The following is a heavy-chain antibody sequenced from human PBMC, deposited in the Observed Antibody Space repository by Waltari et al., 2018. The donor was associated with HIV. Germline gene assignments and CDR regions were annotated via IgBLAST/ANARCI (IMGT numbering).Heavy chain of an antibody. V-gene: IGHV4-39*01. D-gene: IGHD2-15*01. CDR2: IYYSGNT. CDR1: GGSISSSSYY. Sequence: QLQLQESGPGLVKPSETLSLTCTVSGGSISSSSYYWGWIRQPPGKGLEWIGSIYYSGNTYYHPSLKSRITISVDTSKNQFSLKLSSVTAADTAVYYCARQQYCSGGSCPYNWFDPWGQGTLVTVSS. J-gene: IGHJ5*02. CDR3: ARQQYCSGGSCPYNWFDP.